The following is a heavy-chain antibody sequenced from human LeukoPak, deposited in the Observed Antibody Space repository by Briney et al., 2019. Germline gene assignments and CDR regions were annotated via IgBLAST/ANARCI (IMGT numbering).Heavy chain of an antibody. Sequence: GGSLRLSCAASGFTFSSYWMSWVRQAPGKGLEWVANIKQDGSEKYYVDSVKGRFTISRDNAKNSLYLQMNSLRAEDTAVYYCARDGLRDSWSGYNFDYWGQGTLVTVSS. J-gene: IGHJ4*02. CDR2: IKQDGSEK. CDR3: ARDGLRDSWSGYNFDY. V-gene: IGHV3-7*01. CDR1: GFTFSSYW. D-gene: IGHD3-3*01.